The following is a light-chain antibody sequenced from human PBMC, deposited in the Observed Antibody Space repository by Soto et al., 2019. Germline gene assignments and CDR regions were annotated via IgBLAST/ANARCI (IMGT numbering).Light chain of an antibody. V-gene: IGKV1-5*03. CDR3: QQYNSYSWT. CDR2: KAS. CDR1: QSISSW. Sequence: DIQLTQSPSFLSASVGDRVTITCRASQSISSWLAWYQQKPGKAPKLLIYKASSLESGVPSRFSGSGSGTEFTLTISSLQPDDFATYYCQQYNSYSWTFGQGTKGDIK. J-gene: IGKJ1*01.